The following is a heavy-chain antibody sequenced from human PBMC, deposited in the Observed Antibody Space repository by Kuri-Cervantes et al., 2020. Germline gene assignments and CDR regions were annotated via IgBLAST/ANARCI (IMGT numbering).Heavy chain of an antibody. D-gene: IGHD3-3*01. CDR1: GFTFSSYW. V-gene: IGHV3-7*01. CDR2: IKQDGSEK. Sequence: GGSLRLSCAASGFTFSSYWMSWVRQAPGKGLEWVANIKQDGSEKYYADSVKGRFTISRDNSKNTLYLQMNSLRAEDTAVYYCARAYLYYDFWSGYPIWGQGTLVTVSS. CDR3: ARAYLYYDFWSGYPI. J-gene: IGHJ4*02.